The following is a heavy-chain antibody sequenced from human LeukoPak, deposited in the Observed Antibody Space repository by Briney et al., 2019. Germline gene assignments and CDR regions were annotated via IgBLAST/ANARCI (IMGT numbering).Heavy chain of an antibody. V-gene: IGHV1-69*13. D-gene: IGHD3-10*01. CDR1: GGTFSSYA. Sequence: SVKVSCKASGGTFSSYAISWVRQAPGQGLEWMGGIIPIFGTANYAQKFQGRVTITADESTSTAYMELSSLRSEDTAVYYCASSQLITMVRGVTYYYFDYWGQGTLVTVSS. J-gene: IGHJ4*02. CDR3: ASSQLITMVRGVTYYYFDY. CDR2: IIPIFGTA.